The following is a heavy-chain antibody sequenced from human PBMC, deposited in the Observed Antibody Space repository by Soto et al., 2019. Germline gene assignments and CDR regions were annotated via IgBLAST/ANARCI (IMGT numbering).Heavy chain of an antibody. V-gene: IGHV3-23*01. J-gene: IGHJ4*01. CDR2: FRESGGTT. Sequence: KGLEWVSTFRESGGTTHYANSVKGRFTISRDTSKNMLYLQMNSLRAEDTAIXXXXXXXXXXXXXXTHDYWGHGTLVTVSS. CDR3: XXXXXXXXXXXTHDY.